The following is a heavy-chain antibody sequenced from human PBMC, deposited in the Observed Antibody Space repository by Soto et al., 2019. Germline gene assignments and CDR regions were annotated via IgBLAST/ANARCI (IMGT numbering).Heavy chain of an antibody. J-gene: IGHJ4*02. CDR1: GGSISSYY. CDR2: IYYSGST. CDR3: ARGVAYGDCPWDY. V-gene: IGHV4-59*01. Sequence: QVPLQESGPGLVKPSETLSLTCTVSGGSISSYYWSWIRQPPGKGLEWIGDIYYSGSTNYNPPLKIRVTISVDTSKKQFSLKLSSVTAADTAVYYCARGVAYGDCPWDYWGQGTLVTVSS. D-gene: IGHD4-17*01.